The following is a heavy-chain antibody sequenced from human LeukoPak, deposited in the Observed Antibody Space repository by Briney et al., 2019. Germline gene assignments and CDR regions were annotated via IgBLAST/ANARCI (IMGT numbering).Heavy chain of an antibody. CDR1: GFIFTNAW. Sequence: GGSLRLSCAASGFIFTNAWMTWVRQAPGKGLEWVGRVKSNTDGGTIDYAAPVKGRFTISRDDSKNILYLQTNDLKTEDTAVYYCTTDRLFFEYWGQGTLVTVSS. CDR3: TTDRLFFEY. CDR2: VKSNTDGGTI. D-gene: IGHD6-6*01. V-gene: IGHV3-15*01. J-gene: IGHJ4*02.